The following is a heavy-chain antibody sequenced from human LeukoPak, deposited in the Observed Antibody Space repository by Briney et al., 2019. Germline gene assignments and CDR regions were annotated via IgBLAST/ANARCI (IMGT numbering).Heavy chain of an antibody. D-gene: IGHD3-10*01. J-gene: IGHJ4*02. CDR3: AKAVHGSGTENDY. CDR2: ISGSGGST. V-gene: IGHV3-23*01. Sequence: GSLRLSCAASGFTFSSYAMSWVRQAPGKGLEWVSAISGSGGSTYYADSVKGRSTISRDNSKNTLYLQMNSLRAEDTAVYYCAKAVHGSGTENDYWGQGTLVTVSS. CDR1: GFTFSSYA.